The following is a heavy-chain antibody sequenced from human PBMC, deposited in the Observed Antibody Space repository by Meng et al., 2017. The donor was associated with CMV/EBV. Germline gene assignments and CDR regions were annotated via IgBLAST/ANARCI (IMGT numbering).Heavy chain of an antibody. J-gene: IGHJ4*02. CDR3: ARGQYYYDSSGYFY. CDR2: INPDSGAT. D-gene: IGHD3-22*01. Sequence: ASVKVSCKGSGYTFTGYYMHWVRQAPGQGLEWMGWINPDSGATNFARNLQGRVTMTRDTSISTAYMELSGLTFDDTAVYYCARGQYYYDSSGYFYWGQGTLVTVSS. V-gene: IGHV1-2*02. CDR1: GYTFTGYY.